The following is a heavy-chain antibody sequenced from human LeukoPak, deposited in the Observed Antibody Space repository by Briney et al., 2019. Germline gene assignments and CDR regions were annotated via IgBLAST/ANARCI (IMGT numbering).Heavy chain of an antibody. D-gene: IGHD6-13*01. CDR2: IQQDGSEK. Sequence: PGGSLRLSCAASGFTLSSYWMSWVRQAPGKGLESVANIQQDGSEKYYVDSVKGRFTISRDNAKNSLYLQMNSLRAEDTAVYYCARVGSSCFLDYWGQGTLVTVS. CDR1: GFTLSSYW. J-gene: IGHJ4*02. CDR3: ARVGSSCFLDY. V-gene: IGHV3-7*03.